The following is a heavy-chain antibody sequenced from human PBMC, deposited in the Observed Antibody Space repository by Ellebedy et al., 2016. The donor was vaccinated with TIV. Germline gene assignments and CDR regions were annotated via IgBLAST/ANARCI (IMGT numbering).Heavy chain of an antibody. CDR3: ARGFRDCGGDCYPGGYYYGMDV. V-gene: IGHV5-10-1*01. CDR1: GYSFTSYW. D-gene: IGHD2-21*02. CDR2: IDPSDSYT. Sequence: GESLKISXKGSGYSFTSYWISWVRQMPGKGLEWMGRIDPSDSYTNYSPSFQGHVTISADKSISTAYLQWSSLKASDTAMYYCARGFRDCGGDCYPGGYYYGMDVWGQGTTVTVSS. J-gene: IGHJ6*02.